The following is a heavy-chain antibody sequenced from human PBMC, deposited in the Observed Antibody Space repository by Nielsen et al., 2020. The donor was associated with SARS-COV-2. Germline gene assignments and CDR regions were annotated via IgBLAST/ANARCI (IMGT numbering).Heavy chain of an antibody. D-gene: IGHD3-16*01. Sequence: GESLKISCAASGFTFSSYAMHWVRQAPGKGLEYVSAISSNGGSTYYANSVKGRFTISRDNSKNTLYLQMGSLRAEDMAVYYCARLRETGLLAVWGSYHYYGMDVWGQGTTVTVSS. CDR1: GFTFSSYA. J-gene: IGHJ6*02. CDR2: ISSNGGST. V-gene: IGHV3-64*01. CDR3: ARLRETGLLAVWGSYHYYGMDV.